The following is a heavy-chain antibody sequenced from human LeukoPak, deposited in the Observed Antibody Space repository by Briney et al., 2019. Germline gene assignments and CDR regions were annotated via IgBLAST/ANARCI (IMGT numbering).Heavy chain of an antibody. CDR2: LNHSGST. D-gene: IGHD2-15*01. CDR1: GGSFSGYY. Sequence: PSETLSLTCAVYGGSFSGYYWSWIRQPPGKGQEWIGELNHSGSTNYNPSLKSRVTISVDTSKNQFSLKLSSVTAADTAVYYCAAAGHCSGGSCYSGRVDYWGQGTLVTVSS. V-gene: IGHV4-34*01. J-gene: IGHJ4*02. CDR3: AAAGHCSGGSCYSGRVDY.